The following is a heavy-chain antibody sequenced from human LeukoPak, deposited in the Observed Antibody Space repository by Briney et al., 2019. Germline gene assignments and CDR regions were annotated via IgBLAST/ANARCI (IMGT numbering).Heavy chain of an antibody. J-gene: IGHJ1*01. V-gene: IGHV4-59*06. D-gene: IGHD3-22*01. CDR3: ASEMYYYDSSGYPSSEYFQH. CDR2: IYYSGST. CDR1: GSSISSYY. Sequence: SETLSLTCTVSGSSISSYYWSWIRQPPGKGLEWIGYIYYSGSTYYNPSLKSRVTISVDTSKNQFSLKLSSVTAADTAVYYCASEMYYYDSSGYPSSEYFQHWGQGTLVTVSS.